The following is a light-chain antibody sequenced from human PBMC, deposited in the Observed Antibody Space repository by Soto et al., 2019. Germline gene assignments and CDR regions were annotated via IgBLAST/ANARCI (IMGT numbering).Light chain of an antibody. Sequence: QSALTQPASVSGSPGQSITISCTGTSSDVGGYNYVSWYQQHPGKAPKLMIYEVSNRPSGGFNRFSDSKSGNTASLTISGLQAEDEADYYCSSYTSSSTQVFGTGTKLTVL. V-gene: IGLV2-14*01. CDR3: SSYTSSSTQV. J-gene: IGLJ1*01. CDR2: EVS. CDR1: SSDVGGYNY.